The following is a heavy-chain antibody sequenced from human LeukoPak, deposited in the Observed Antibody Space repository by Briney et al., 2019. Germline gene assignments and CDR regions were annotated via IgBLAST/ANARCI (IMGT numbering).Heavy chain of an antibody. Sequence: GASVKVSCKASGYTFTSYAMHWVRQAPGQRLEWMGWINAGNGNTKYSQEFQGRVTITRDTSASTAYMELSSLRSEDMAVYYCARGKYNWNYGVVYYMDVWGKGTTVTVSS. V-gene: IGHV1-3*03. J-gene: IGHJ6*03. D-gene: IGHD1-7*01. CDR3: ARGKYNWNYGVVYYMDV. CDR2: INAGNGNT. CDR1: GYTFTSYA.